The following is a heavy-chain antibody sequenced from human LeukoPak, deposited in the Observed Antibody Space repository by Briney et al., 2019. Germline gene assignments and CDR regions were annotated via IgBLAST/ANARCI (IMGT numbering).Heavy chain of an antibody. D-gene: IGHD3-3*01. V-gene: IGHV3-48*01. CDR2: ISASSGTI. J-gene: IGHJ3*02. CDR3: AREFRRITIFGVAYDAFDI. CDR1: GFTFSSYS. Sequence: PGGSLRLSCAASGFTFSSYSMNWVRQAPGKGLEWVSHISASSGTIYYADSVKGRFTISRDNAKNSLYLQMNSLRAEDTAVYYCAREFRRITIFGVAYDAFDIWGQGTMVTVSS.